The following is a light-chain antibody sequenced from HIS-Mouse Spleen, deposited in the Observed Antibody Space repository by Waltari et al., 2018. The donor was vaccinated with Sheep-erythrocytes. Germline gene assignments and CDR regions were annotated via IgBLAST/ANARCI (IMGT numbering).Light chain of an antibody. CDR1: QSISSW. V-gene: IGKV1-5*03. CDR3: QQYNSYSPLT. CDR2: KSS. Sequence: DIQMTQSPSTLSASAGDRVTTTCRASQSISSWWSWYQQKPGKAPKLLIYKSSSLVSRVPSRFSGSGSETEFTLTISSLQPDDFATYYCQQYNSYSPLTFGAGTNVEIK. J-gene: IGKJ4*01.